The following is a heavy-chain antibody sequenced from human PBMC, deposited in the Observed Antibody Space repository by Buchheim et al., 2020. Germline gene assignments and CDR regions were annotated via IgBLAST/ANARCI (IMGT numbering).Heavy chain of an antibody. V-gene: IGHV1-2*02. Sequence: QVQLVQSGAEVKKPGASVRVSCKASGYTFTDYHIHWIRQAPGQGLEWMGWIKVNSGDTHFAAKSQGRATVTRDTSDTTVYLELNRLTSGDTAIYYCARSGLEFWIDYWGQGAL. D-gene: IGHD3-3*01. J-gene: IGHJ4*02. CDR3: ARSGLEFWIDY. CDR1: GYTFTDYH. CDR2: IKVNSGDT.